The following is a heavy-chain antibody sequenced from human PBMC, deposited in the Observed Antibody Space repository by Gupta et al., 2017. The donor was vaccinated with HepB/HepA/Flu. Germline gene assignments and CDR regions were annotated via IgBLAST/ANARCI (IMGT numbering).Heavy chain of an antibody. CDR2: IIPIFGTA. Sequence: QVPLVQSGAEVKKPGSSVTVTCKASGGTFRTNTISWVRQAPGQGLEWVGGIIPIFGTASYAQKFQDRVTIIADESRTTADMELRSLTSEDTAMYYCARDAIQLGIDGFDIWGQGTMVTVS. CDR3: ARDAIQLGIDGFDI. CDR1: GGTFRTNT. V-gene: IGHV1-69*01. J-gene: IGHJ3*02. D-gene: IGHD5-24*01.